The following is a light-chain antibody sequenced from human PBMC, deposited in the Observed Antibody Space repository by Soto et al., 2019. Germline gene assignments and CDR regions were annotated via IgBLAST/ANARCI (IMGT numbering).Light chain of an antibody. CDR1: QSVSSY. J-gene: IGKJ1*01. CDR3: QQYNNWPPA. CDR2: DAS. V-gene: IGKV3-11*01. Sequence: ELVLTQSPATLSLSPGERATLSCRASQSVSSYLALYQQKSGQAPRLVIYDASKRATGIPARFSGSGSGTDFTLTISSLEPEDFAVYFCQQYNNWPPAFGQGTKVEIK.